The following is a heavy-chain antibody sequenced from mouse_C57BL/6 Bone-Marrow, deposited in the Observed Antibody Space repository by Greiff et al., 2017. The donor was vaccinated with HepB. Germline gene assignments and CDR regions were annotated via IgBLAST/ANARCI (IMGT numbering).Heavy chain of an antibody. CDR3: TRGLYYGYDWFAY. CDR1: GYTFTDYE. J-gene: IGHJ3*01. Sequence: QVQLQQSGAELVRPGASVTLSCKASGYTFTDYEMHWVKQTPVHGLEWIGAIDPETGGTAYNQKFKGKAILTADKSSSTAYMELRSLTSEDSAVYDCTRGLYYGYDWFAYWGQGTLVTVSA. D-gene: IGHD2-2*01. V-gene: IGHV1-15*01. CDR2: IDPETGGT.